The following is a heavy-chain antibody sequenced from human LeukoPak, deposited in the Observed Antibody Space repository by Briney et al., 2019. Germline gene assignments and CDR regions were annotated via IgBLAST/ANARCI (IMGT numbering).Heavy chain of an antibody. CDR1: GFSFSNYI. Sequence: GGSLRLSCAASGFSFSNYIMNWVRQAPGKGLEWVSYISSSSSTIYYADSVKGRFTISRDNAKNSLYLQMNGLRAEDTAVYYCAREFRGWYFDQWGQGTLVTVSS. CDR3: AREFRGWYFDQ. J-gene: IGHJ4*02. V-gene: IGHV3-48*01. D-gene: IGHD6-19*01. CDR2: ISSSSSTI.